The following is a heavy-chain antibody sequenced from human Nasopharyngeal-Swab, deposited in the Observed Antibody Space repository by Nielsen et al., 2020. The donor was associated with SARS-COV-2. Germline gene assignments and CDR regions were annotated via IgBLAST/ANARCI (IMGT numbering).Heavy chain of an antibody. Sequence: ASVKVSCKASGYTFTSYYMHWVRQAPGQGLEWMGLINPNSGGTNYAQKFQGRVTMTRDTSISITYMELSRLRPDDTAVYYCAREQYSNNWYTGGGVEFWGQGTLVTVSP. D-gene: IGHD6-13*01. CDR3: AREQYSNNWYTGGGVEF. CDR1: GYTFTSYY. CDR2: INPNSGGT. V-gene: IGHV1-2*06. J-gene: IGHJ4*02.